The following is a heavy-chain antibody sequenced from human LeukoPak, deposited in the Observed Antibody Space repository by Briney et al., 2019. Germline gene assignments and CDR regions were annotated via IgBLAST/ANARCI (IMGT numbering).Heavy chain of an antibody. J-gene: IGHJ4*02. Sequence: GASVKVSCKASGGTFSSYAISWVRQAPGQGLEWMGGIIPIFGTANYAQKFQGRVTITADKSTSTAYMELSSLRSEDTAIYYCARGGHVRVYDNSAYYGHEWGQGTLVTVSS. CDR2: IIPIFGTA. V-gene: IGHV1-69*06. D-gene: IGHD3-22*01. CDR1: GGTFSSYA. CDR3: ARGGHVRVYDNSAYYGHE.